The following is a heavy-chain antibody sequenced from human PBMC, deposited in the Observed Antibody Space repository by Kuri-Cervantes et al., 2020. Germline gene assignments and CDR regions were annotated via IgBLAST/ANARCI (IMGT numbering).Heavy chain of an antibody. CDR2: ISWNSGDI. J-gene: IGHJ4*02. Sequence: SLKISCAASESTIGDYAMHLVRQAPGKGLEWVSGISWNSGDITYADSVKGRFTTSRDNSKNTLYLQMNSLRAEDTAVYYCAKSLSSHSGYDLFDYWGQGTLVTVSS. V-gene: IGHV3-9*01. D-gene: IGHD5-12*01. CDR3: AKSLSSHSGYDLFDY. CDR1: ESTIGDYA.